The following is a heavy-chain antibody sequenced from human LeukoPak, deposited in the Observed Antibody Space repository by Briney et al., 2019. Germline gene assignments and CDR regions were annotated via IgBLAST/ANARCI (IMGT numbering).Heavy chain of an antibody. CDR1: GHTFTSYG. CDR3: ARTRDILTAENSDY. J-gene: IGHJ4*02. D-gene: IGHD3-9*01. CDR2: INPNSGGA. V-gene: IGHV1-2*02. Sequence: APVKVSCKTSGHTFTSYGISGVRQAPGQGVEWRGWINPNSGGANYAQKFYARVTMTRDTSISTAHMELSRVRSEDTGVFCGARTRDILTAENSDYGGQPPLAT.